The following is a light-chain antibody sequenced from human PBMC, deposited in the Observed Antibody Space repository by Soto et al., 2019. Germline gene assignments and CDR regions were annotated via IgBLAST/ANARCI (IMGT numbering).Light chain of an antibody. J-gene: IGKJ1*01. CDR3: MQALQTPRA. CDR2: LGS. CDR1: QSLLYSNGYNY. V-gene: IGKV2-28*01. Sequence: DIVLTQSPLSLPVTPGEPASISCRSGQSLLYSNGYNYLDWYLQRPGQSPQLLIYLGSNRASGVPDRFSGSGSGTDFTLKISRVDAEDVGVYYCMQALQTPRAFGQGTKVEIK.